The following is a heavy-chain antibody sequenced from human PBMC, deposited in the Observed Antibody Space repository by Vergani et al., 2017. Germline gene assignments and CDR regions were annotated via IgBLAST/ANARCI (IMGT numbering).Heavy chain of an antibody. Sequence: VQLQPWGAGLLKPSETLSLTCAVYGGSFSGYYWSWIRQPPGKGLEWIGEINHSGSTNYNPSLKSRVTISVDTSKNQVSLKLSSVTAADTAVYYCARRKRTSTVTTPRRGYYYYMDVWGKGTTVTVSS. CDR3: ARRKRTSTVTTPRRGYYYYMDV. D-gene: IGHD4-17*01. J-gene: IGHJ6*03. CDR1: GGSFSGYY. V-gene: IGHV4-34*01. CDR2: INHSGST.